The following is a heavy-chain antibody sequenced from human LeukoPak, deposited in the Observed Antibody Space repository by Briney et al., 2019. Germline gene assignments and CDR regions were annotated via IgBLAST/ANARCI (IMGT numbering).Heavy chain of an antibody. CDR1: GFAFSRYG. V-gene: IGHV3-21*01. CDR2: ISGTSTYI. CDR3: ARDRGFIGVFYNGIDV. D-gene: IGHD3-10*01. Sequence: GGSLRLSCAASGFAFSRYGIVWVRQAPGKGLEWVSSISGTSTYIHYADSVRGRFTISRDNAKNSLYLQMNSLRAEDTAVYYCARDRGFIGVFYNGIDVWGQGTTVTVSS. J-gene: IGHJ6*02.